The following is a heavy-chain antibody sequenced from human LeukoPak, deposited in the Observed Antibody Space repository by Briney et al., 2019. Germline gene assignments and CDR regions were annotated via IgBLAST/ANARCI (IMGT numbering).Heavy chain of an antibody. CDR2: ITGSHGGT. Sequence: GGSLRLSCAASGFTFSSFAMTWVRRAPGKGLEGGSSITGSHGGTYNTDSVKGRFTISRDNSQNTLYLQMNSLTAEDMAVYYCTKDPNGDYVGAFDPWGQGTLVTVSS. V-gene: IGHV3-23*01. CDR1: GFTFSSFA. CDR3: TKDPNGDYVGAFDP. D-gene: IGHD4-17*01. J-gene: IGHJ5*02.